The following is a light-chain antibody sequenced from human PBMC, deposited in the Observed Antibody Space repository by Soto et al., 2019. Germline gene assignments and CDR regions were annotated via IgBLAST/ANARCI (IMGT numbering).Light chain of an antibody. J-gene: IGLJ1*01. V-gene: IGLV2-14*01. CDR1: SSDVGGYNY. CDR2: EVS. Sequence: QSVLTQPASVSESPGQSITISSTGTSSDVGGYNYVSWYQQHPGKAPKLMIYEVSNRPSGISSRFSGSKSGNTASLTISGLQAEDEADYYCSSRTSSITYVFGTGTKVTVL. CDR3: SSRTSSITYV.